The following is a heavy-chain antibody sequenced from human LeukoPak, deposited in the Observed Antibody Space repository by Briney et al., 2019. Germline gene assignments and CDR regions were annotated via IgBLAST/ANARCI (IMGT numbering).Heavy chain of an antibody. Sequence: SETLSLTCTVYGGSIRGYYWSWVRQPPGKGLEWIGHIYYTGSTYYNPSLRSRLTISLDTSTSQFSLRLSSVTAADTAVYYCARHKPTGSYPLELWGQGTLVTVSS. V-gene: IGHV4-59*08. CDR2: IYYTGST. J-gene: IGHJ4*02. CDR3: ARHKPTGSYPLEL. D-gene: IGHD3-10*01. CDR1: GGSIRGYY.